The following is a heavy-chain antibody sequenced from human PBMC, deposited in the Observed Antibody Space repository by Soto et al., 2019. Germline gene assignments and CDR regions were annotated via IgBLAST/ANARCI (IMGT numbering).Heavy chain of an antibody. D-gene: IGHD3-3*01. CDR3: ARDGYDFWSGYSPAGAFDI. CDR1: CGSISSSSYY. J-gene: IGHJ3*02. CDR2: IYYSGST. V-gene: IGHV4-39*02. Sequence: SETLFLTCTVSCGSISSSSYYGGWIRQPPGKGLEWIGSIYYSGSTYYHPSLKSRVTISVDTSKNQFSLKLSSVTAADTAVYYCARDGYDFWSGYSPAGAFDIWGQGTMVT.